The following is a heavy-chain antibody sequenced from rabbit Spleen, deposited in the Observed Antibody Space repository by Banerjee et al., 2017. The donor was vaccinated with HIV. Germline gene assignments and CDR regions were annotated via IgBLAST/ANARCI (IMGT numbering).Heavy chain of an antibody. D-gene: IGHD7-1*01. V-gene: IGHV1S45*01. Sequence: QERLVESGGGLVQPEGSLILTCTASGFSFTSNAACWVRQAPGKGLEWIACIYIGDGVSTYYATWAKGRFTFSKTSSTTVTLQMTGLTAADTATYFCAKDSSSTSGDVFDLWGQGTLVTVS. CDR2: IYIGDGVST. J-gene: IGHJ4*01. CDR1: GFSFTSNAA. CDR3: AKDSSSTSGDVFDL.